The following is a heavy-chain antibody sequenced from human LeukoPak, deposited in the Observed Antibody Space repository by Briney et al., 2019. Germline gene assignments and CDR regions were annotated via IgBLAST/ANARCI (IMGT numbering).Heavy chain of an antibody. J-gene: IGHJ6*02. Sequence: GGSLRLSCAASGFTFSDWFVSWIRQAPGTGLEWVSYISNSGNTIYYADTVKGRFTISRDNAKKTVNLQMNSLRAEDTAIYYCARGHFGLDVWGQGTTVAVSS. CDR3: ARGHFGLDV. CDR1: GFTFSDWF. V-gene: IGHV3-11*01. CDR2: ISNSGNTI.